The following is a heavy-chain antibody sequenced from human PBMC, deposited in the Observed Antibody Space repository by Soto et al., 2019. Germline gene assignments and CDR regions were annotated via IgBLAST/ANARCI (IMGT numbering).Heavy chain of an antibody. CDR1: GYTFTSYG. V-gene: IGHV1-18*04. D-gene: IGHD2-15*01. CDR3: ARGDCSGGSCYWFDP. CDR2: ISAYNGNT. Sequence: ASVKVSCKASGYTFTSYGISWVRQAPGQGLEWMGWISAYNGNTNYAQKLQGRVTMTTDTSTSTAYMELRSLRSDDTAVYYCARGDCSGGSCYWFDPWGQGTLVTVSS. J-gene: IGHJ5*02.